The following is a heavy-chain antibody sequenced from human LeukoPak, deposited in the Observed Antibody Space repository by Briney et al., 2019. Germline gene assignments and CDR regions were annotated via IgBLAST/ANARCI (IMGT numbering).Heavy chain of an antibody. J-gene: IGHJ5*02. D-gene: IGHD3-22*01. V-gene: IGHV1-2*02. Sequence: ASVKVSCKASGYIFSGYYMHWVRQAPGQGLEWMGWINPNSGDTNYAQKFQGRVTMTRDTSISTAYMELSRLRSDDTAVYYCARPLDYDSSGYYTWGQGTLVTVSS. CDR3: ARPLDYDSSGYYT. CDR2: INPNSGDT. CDR1: GYIFSGYY.